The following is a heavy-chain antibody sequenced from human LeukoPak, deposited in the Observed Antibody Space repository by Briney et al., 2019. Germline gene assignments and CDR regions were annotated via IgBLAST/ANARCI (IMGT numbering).Heavy chain of an antibody. CDR3: ARTPAHSGWAYYFDY. D-gene: IGHD6-19*01. V-gene: IGHV4-4*09. CDR1: GDSIRSDR. CDR2: IYRTATT. Sequence: PSETLSLTCAVSGDSIRSDRWNWIRQIPGKGLEWIGYIYRTATTNYNHSFRTRVTMSLDTSNNQFSLRLTSVTAADTAVYYCARTPAHSGWAYYFDYWGQGALVTVSS. J-gene: IGHJ4*02.